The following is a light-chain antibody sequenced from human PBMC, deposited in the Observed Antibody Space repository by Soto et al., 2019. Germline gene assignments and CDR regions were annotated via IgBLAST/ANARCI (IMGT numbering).Light chain of an antibody. CDR3: QKYNSDPWT. CDR1: QGIRKY. Sequence: DIQMTQSPSSLSASVGDRVTITCRASQGIRKYLAWYQQKPGKVPKLLIYDASTLQSGVPSRFSGSGSGTDFTLTISSLQPEDVATYYCQKYNSDPWTFGQGTKVEVK. J-gene: IGKJ1*01. CDR2: DAS. V-gene: IGKV1-27*01.